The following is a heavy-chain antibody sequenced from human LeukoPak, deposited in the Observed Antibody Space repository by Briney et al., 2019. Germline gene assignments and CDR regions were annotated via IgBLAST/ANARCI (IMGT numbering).Heavy chain of an antibody. D-gene: IGHD4-17*01. J-gene: IGHJ6*02. CDR3: ATVSVTTPYYYYYGMDV. Sequence: ASVKVSCKVSGYTLTELSMHWVRQAPGKGLEWMGGFDPEDGETIYAQKFQGRVTTTEDTSTDTAYMELSSLRSEDTAVYYCATVSVTTPYYYYYGMDVWGQGTTVTVSS. V-gene: IGHV1-24*01. CDR1: GYTLTELS. CDR2: FDPEDGET.